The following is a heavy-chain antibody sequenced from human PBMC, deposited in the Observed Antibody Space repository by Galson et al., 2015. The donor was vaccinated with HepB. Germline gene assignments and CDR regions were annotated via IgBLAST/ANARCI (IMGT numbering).Heavy chain of an antibody. J-gene: IGHJ4*02. Sequence: SLRLSCAASGITFSDFAMSWVRQAPGRGLEWVSSIGGRGGATYYADSVRGRFTISRDNSKNTVYLQMTSLRAEDTAIYYCAKEIVVVPAASLDYWGQGTLVTVSS. CDR1: GITFSDFA. CDR2: IGGRGGAT. D-gene: IGHD2-2*01. V-gene: IGHV3-23*01. CDR3: AKEIVVVPAASLDY.